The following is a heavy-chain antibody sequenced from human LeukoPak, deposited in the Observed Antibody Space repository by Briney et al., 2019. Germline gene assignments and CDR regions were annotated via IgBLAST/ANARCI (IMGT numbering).Heavy chain of an antibody. J-gene: IGHJ3*02. CDR3: ASPIAAVGRGIAFDI. D-gene: IGHD6-13*01. CDR2: INHSGST. CDR1: GGSFSGYY. Sequence: SETLSLTCAVYGGSFSGYYWSWIRQPPGKGLEWIGEINHSGSTNYNPSLKSRVTISVDTSKNQFSLKLSSVTAADTAVYYCASPIAAVGRGIAFDIWGQGTMVTVSS. V-gene: IGHV4-34*01.